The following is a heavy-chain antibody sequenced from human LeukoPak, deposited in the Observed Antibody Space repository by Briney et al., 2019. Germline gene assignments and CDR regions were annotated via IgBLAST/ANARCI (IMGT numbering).Heavy chain of an antibody. J-gene: IGHJ4*02. CDR1: GGSFSGYY. CDR3: ARRTLGPYYYGSGSYFDY. V-gene: IGHV4-34*01. Sequence: PSETLSLTCAVYGGSFSGYYWSWIRQPPGKGLEWIGEINHSGSTNYNPSLKSRVTISVDTSKNQFSLKLSSVTAADTAVYYCARRTLGPYYYGSGSYFDYWGQGTLVTVSS. CDR2: INHSGST. D-gene: IGHD3-10*01.